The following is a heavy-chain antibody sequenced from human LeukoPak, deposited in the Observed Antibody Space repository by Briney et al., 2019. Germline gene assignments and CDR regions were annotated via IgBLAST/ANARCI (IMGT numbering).Heavy chain of an antibody. CDR2: INPNSGGT. CDR3: ARNTLGTYYDYVWGSYRFNNYYYMDV. V-gene: IGHV1-2*02. CDR1: GYTFTGHY. J-gene: IGHJ6*03. D-gene: IGHD3-16*02. Sequence: ASVKVSCKASGYTFTGHYMHWVRQAPGQGLEWMGWINPNSGGTNYAQKFQGRVTITRNTSISTAYTALSSLRSEDTAVFYCARNTLGTYYDYVWGSYRFNNYYYMDVWGKGTTVTVSS.